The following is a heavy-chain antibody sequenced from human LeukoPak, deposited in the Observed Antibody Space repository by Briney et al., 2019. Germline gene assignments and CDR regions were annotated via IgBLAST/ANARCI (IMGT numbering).Heavy chain of an antibody. Sequence: GGSLRLSCTASGFTFSRYWMSWVRQAPGKGLEWVANRNEDGNRKYYVDSVKGRFTISRDNAKNSLYLHMNSLRAEDTAVYYCARDPGSLIVATTHQTYYFDYWGQGTLVTVSS. D-gene: IGHD5-12*01. CDR1: GFTFSRYW. CDR3: ARDPGSLIVATTHQTYYFDY. V-gene: IGHV3-7*01. J-gene: IGHJ4*02. CDR2: RNEDGNRK.